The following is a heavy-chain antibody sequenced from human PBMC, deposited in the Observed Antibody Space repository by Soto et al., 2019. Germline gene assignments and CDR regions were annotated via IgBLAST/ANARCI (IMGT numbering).Heavy chain of an antibody. CDR3: ARVRSYCSGGSCYYYYYYMDV. CDR2: INACNGNT. V-gene: IGHV1-18*01. D-gene: IGHD2-15*01. CDR1: GYTFTSYG. Sequence: ASVKVSCKASGYTFTSYGISWVRQAPGQGLEWMGWINACNGNTKYAQKFQGRVTITRDTSTSTAYMELSSLRSEDTAVYYCARVRSYCSGGSCYYYYYYMDVWGKGTTVTVSS. J-gene: IGHJ6*03.